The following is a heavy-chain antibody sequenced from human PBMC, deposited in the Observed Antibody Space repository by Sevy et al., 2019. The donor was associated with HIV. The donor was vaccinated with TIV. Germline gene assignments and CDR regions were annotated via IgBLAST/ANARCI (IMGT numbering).Heavy chain of an antibody. D-gene: IGHD3-22*01. CDR1: GFTFSSYA. CDR3: AKENYYDSSGYYYPTDDAFDI. J-gene: IGHJ3*02. CDR2: ISGSGGST. V-gene: IGHV3-23*01. Sequence: GGSLRLSCAASGFTFSSYATSWVRQAPGKGLEWVSAISGSGGSTYYADSVKGRFTISRDNSKNTLYLQMNSLRAEDTAVYYCAKENYYDSSGYYYPTDDAFDIWGQGTMVTVSS.